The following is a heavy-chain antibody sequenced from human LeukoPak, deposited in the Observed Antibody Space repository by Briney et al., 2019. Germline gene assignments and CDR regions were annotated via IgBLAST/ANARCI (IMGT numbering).Heavy chain of an antibody. V-gene: IGHV4-4*07. J-gene: IGHJ4*02. CDR1: GGSISSYY. CDR2: IYTSGST. D-gene: IGHD6-19*01. CDR3: ARARRYSSGWYQRGYYFDY. Sequence: SETLSLTRTVSGGSISSYYWSWIRQPAGKGLEWIGRIYTSGSTNYNPSLKSRVTMSVDTSKNQFSLKLSSVTAADTAVYYCARARRYSSGWYQRGYYFDYWGQGTLVTVSS.